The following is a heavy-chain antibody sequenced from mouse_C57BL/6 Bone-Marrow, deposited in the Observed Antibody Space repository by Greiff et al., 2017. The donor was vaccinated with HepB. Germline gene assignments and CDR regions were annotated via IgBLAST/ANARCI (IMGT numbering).Heavy chain of an antibody. CDR1: GYTFTDYE. CDR2: IDPETGGT. CDR3: TRRAKETAHDY. V-gene: IGHV1-15*01. Sequence: QVQLKQSGAELVRPGASVTLSCKASGYTFTDYEMHWVKQTPVHGLEWIGAIDPETGGTAYNQKFKGKAILTADKSSSTAYMELRSLTSEDSAVYYCTRRAKETAHDYWGQGTTLTVSS. J-gene: IGHJ2*01. D-gene: IGHD3-2*02.